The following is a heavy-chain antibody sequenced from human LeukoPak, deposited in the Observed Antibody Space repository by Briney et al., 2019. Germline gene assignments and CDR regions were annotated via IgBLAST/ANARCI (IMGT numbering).Heavy chain of an antibody. CDR2: ISYDGSNK. CDR3: ASPPPAYNYDSSGQTAAFDI. V-gene: IGHV3-30-3*01. D-gene: IGHD3-22*01. CDR1: GFTFSSYA. J-gene: IGHJ3*02. Sequence: PGGSLRLSCAASGFTFSSYAMHWVRQAPGKGLEWVAVISYDGSNKYYADSVKGRFTISRDNSKNTLYLQMNSLRAEDTAVYYCASPPPAYNYDSSGQTAAFDIWGQGTMVTVSS.